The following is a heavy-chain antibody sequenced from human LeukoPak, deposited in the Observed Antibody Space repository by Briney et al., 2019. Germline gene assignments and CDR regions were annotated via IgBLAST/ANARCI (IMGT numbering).Heavy chain of an antibody. Sequence: SETLSLTCTVSGGSISSYYWSWIRQPPGKGLEWIGYIYYSGRTNYNPSLKSRVTISVDRSKNQFSLKLSSVTAADTAVYYCARYCSSTSCYVFDIWGQGTMVTVSS. CDR3: ARYCSSTSCYVFDI. CDR1: GGSISSYY. D-gene: IGHD2-2*01. CDR2: IYYSGRT. J-gene: IGHJ3*02. V-gene: IGHV4-59*12.